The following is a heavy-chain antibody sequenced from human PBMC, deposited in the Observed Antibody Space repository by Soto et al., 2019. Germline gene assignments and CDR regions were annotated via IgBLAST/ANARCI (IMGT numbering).Heavy chain of an antibody. Sequence: PGGSLRLSCEASGFPFNTYAITWFRQVPGMGLEWVSTTSNNGNTDFAESVRGRFTVSRDNSKNILYLQMTNLRVEDAAIYFCAKDLRPGLIVPTKSGFDPWGQGTLVTVS. CDR3: AKDLRPGLIVPTKSGFDP. D-gene: IGHD2-21*01. V-gene: IGHV3-23*01. CDR2: TSNNGNT. CDR1: GFPFNTYA. J-gene: IGHJ5*02.